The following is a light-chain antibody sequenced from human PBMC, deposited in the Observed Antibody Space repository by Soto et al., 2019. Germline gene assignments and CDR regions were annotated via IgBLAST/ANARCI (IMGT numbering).Light chain of an antibody. CDR2: WAS. Sequence: DIVMTQSPDSLAVSLGERATINCKSSQSVLYSSNNKNYLAWYQQRPGQPPKLLIYWASTRESGVPDRFRGSGSGTDFTLTITSLQAEDVAVYYCQQYESTPPTFGQGTKLVIK. J-gene: IGKJ2*01. CDR3: QQYESTPPT. V-gene: IGKV4-1*01. CDR1: QSVLYSSNNKNY.